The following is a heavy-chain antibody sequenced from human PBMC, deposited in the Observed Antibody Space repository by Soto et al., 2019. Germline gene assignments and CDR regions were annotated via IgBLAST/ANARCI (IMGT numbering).Heavy chain of an antibody. V-gene: IGHV4-59*01. D-gene: IGHD2-21*02. CDR3: ARDLWGYCGTDCYPLDV. CDR1: GVSISSYY. CDR2: IYYRGST. Sequence: PSETLSLTCTVSGVSISSYYWSWIRQPPGKGLEWIGYIYYRGSTNYNPSLKSRVTISVATSKNQFSLKLNSVTAADTAVYYCARDLWGYCGTDCYPLDVWGQGTTVTVS. J-gene: IGHJ6*02.